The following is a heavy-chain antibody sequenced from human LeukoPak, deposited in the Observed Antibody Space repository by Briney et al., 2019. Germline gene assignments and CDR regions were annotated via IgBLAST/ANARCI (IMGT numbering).Heavy chain of an antibody. CDR3: ARDCSSTSCYDDYYYYYGMDV. Sequence: EASVKVSCKASGYTFTGYGISWVRQAPGQGLEWMGWISAYNGNTNYAQKLQGRVTMTTDTSTSTAYMELRSLRSDDTAVYYCARDCSSTSCYDDYYYYYGMDVWGQGTTVTVSS. D-gene: IGHD2-2*01. J-gene: IGHJ6*02. CDR1: GYTFTGYG. V-gene: IGHV1-18*01. CDR2: ISAYNGNT.